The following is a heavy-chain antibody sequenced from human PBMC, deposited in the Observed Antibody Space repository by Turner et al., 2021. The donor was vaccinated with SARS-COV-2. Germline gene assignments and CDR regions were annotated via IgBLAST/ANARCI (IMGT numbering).Heavy chain of an antibody. J-gene: IGHJ4*02. D-gene: IGHD3-22*01. CDR3: ARAKFYYYDSSGYQYYFDY. Sequence: QVQLVQSGAEVKKHGSSVTVSCKASGGTFSSYAINWVRQAHGQGLDWMGRIIPILGIANYAQKFQVRVTITADKSTSTAYMELSSLRSEDTAVYYCARAKFYYYDSSGYQYYFDYWGQGTLVTVSS. V-gene: IGHV1-69*04. CDR1: GGTFSSYA. CDR2: IIPILGIA.